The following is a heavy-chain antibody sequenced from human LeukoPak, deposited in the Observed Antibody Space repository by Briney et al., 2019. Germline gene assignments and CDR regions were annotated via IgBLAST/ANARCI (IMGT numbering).Heavy chain of an antibody. V-gene: IGHV1-2*02. CDR3: ASRYCSGGSCSALLY. Sequence: GASVKVSCKASGYTFTGYYMHWVRQAPGQGIEWMGWINPNSGGTNYAQKFQGRVTMTRDTSISTAYMELSRLRSDDTAVYYCASRYCSGGSCSALLYWGQGTLVTVSS. J-gene: IGHJ4*02. CDR1: GYTFTGYY. CDR2: INPNSGGT. D-gene: IGHD2-15*01.